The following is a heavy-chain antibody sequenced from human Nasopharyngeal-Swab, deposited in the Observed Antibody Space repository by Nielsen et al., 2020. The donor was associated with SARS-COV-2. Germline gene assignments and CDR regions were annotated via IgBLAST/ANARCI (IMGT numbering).Heavy chain of an antibody. Sequence: SETLSLTCTVSGGSISSYYWSWIRQPPGKGLEWIGYIYYSGSTNYNPSLKSRVTISVDTSKNQFSLKLRSVTAAGTAVYYCTSLVVPAAIPRNWFDPWGQGTLVTVSS. CDR1: GGSISSYY. V-gene: IGHV4-59*12. CDR3: TSLVVPAAIPRNWFDP. D-gene: IGHD2-2*01. J-gene: IGHJ5*02. CDR2: IYYSGST.